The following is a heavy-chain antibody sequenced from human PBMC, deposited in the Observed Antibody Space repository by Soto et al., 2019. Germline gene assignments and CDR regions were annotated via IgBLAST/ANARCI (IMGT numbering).Heavy chain of an antibody. J-gene: IGHJ4*02. CDR2: INPSGGST. V-gene: IGHV1-46*01. Sequence: QVQLVQSGAEVKKPGASVKVSCKASGYTFTSYYMHWVRQAPGQRLEWMGIINPSGGSTTYAQKSXXRXXMNRDTSTSTVYMELSSLRSEDTAVYYCARVGGYSYGGVDYWGQGTLVTVSS. D-gene: IGHD5-18*01. CDR1: GYTFTSYY. CDR3: ARVGGYSYGGVDY.